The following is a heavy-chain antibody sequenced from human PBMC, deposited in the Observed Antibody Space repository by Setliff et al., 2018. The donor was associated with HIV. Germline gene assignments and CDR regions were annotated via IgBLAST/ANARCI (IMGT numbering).Heavy chain of an antibody. J-gene: IGHJ4*02. CDR1: GGSISSGGYY. CDR2: IYYSGST. CDR3: ARGTLYYYDTGGYSYFDY. V-gene: IGHV4-31*03. Sequence: SETLSLTCTVSGGSISSGGYYWSWIRQHPGKGLEWIGYIYYSGSTYYNPSLKGRVTISVDTSKNQFSLKLSSVTAADTAVFYCARGTLYYYDTGGYSYFDYWGQGTLVTVSS. D-gene: IGHD3-22*01.